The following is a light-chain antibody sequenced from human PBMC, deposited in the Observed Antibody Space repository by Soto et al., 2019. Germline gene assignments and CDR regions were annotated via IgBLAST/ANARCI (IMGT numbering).Light chain of an antibody. CDR1: QSVSSSF. Sequence: EIVLTQSPGTLSLSPGERATLSCRASQSVSSSFLAWYQQKPGQAPRLLIYGASNRATGIPDRFSGSGSGTDFLLTISSLEPEDFAVYYCQQYVTSPWAFGQGTKVAIE. V-gene: IGKV3-20*01. J-gene: IGKJ1*01. CDR2: GAS. CDR3: QQYVTSPWA.